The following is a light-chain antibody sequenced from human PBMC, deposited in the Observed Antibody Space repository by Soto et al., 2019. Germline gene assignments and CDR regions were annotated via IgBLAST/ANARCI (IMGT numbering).Light chain of an antibody. CDR1: SSGVGGYNY. CDR3: SSYTSSSTLGYV. CDR2: EVS. J-gene: IGLJ1*01. V-gene: IGLV2-14*01. Sequence: QSVLTQPASVSGSPGQSITISCTGTSSGVGGYNYVSWYQQHPGKAPKLMIYEVSNRPSGVSNRFSGSKSGNTASLTISGLQAEDEADYYCSSYTSSSTLGYVFGTGTKVTVL.